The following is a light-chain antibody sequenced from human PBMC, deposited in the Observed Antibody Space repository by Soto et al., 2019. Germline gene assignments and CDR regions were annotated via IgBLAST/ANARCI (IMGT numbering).Light chain of an antibody. V-gene: IGLV9-49*01. J-gene: IGLJ1*01. CDR1: SGYSNYK. CDR2: VGTGGIVG. CDR3: GADPGSWSNYVYV. Sequence: QLVLTQPPSASASLGASVTRTCTLSSGYSNYKVDWYQQRPGKGPRFVMRVGTGGIVGSKGDGIPDRFSVLGSGLNRYLTIQNIQEEDESDYHCGADPGSWSNYVYVFGTGTKVAAL.